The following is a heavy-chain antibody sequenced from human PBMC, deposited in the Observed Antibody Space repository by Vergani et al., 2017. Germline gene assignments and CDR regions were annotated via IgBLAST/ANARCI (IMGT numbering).Heavy chain of an antibody. D-gene: IGHD3-10*01. CDR3: ARARRDYYGSGSYFARFDY. CDR2: IYYSGST. CDR1: GGSISSGDYY. Sequence: QVQLQESGPGLVKPSQTLSPTCTVPGGSISSGDYYWSWIRQPPGKGLEWIGYIYYSGSTYYNPSLKSRVTISVDTSKNQFSLKLSSVTAADTAVYFCARARRDYYGSGSYFARFDYWGQGTLVTVSS. V-gene: IGHV4-30-4*01. J-gene: IGHJ4*02.